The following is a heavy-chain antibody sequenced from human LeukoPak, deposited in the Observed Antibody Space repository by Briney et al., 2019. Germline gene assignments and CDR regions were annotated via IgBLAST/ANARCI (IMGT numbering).Heavy chain of an antibody. CDR1: GGSFSGYY. CDR2: IYYSGST. V-gene: IGHV4-31*11. D-gene: IGHD1-14*01. J-gene: IGHJ3*02. Sequence: SETLSLTCAVYGGSFSGYYWSWIRQHPGKGLEWIGYIYYSGSTYYNPSLKSRVTISVDTSKNQFSLKLSSVTAADTAVYYCARAPEGLIGAFDIWGQGTMVTVSS. CDR3: ARAPEGLIGAFDI.